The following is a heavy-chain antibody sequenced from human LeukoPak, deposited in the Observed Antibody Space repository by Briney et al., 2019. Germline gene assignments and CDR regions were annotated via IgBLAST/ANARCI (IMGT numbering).Heavy chain of an antibody. Sequence: SETLSLTCTVSGYSISSGYYWGWIRQPPGKGLEWIGSIYHSGSTYYNPSLKSRVTISVDTSKNQFSLQLTSVTAADTAVYYCARDPLEQLDVSFDIWGQGTMVTVSS. J-gene: IGHJ3*02. D-gene: IGHD6-6*01. CDR1: GYSISSGYY. CDR3: ARDPLEQLDVSFDI. CDR2: IYHSGST. V-gene: IGHV4-38-2*02.